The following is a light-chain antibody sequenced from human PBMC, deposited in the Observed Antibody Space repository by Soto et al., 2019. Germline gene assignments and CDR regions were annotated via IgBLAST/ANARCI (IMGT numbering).Light chain of an antibody. CDR1: SSDVGGYGY. V-gene: IGLV2-8*01. J-gene: IGLJ2*01. Sequence: QSVLTQPPSASGSPGQSVTISCTGTSSDVGGYGYVSWYQQHPGKALKLMIFEVTKRASGVPNRFSGSKSGNTASLTVSGLQAEDEADYYCSSYAGINTDVVFGGGTKLTVL. CDR2: EVT. CDR3: SSYAGINTDVV.